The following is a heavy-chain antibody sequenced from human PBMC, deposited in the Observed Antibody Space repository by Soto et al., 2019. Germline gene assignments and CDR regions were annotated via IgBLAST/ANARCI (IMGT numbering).Heavy chain of an antibody. J-gene: IGHJ5*02. CDR2: IKQDGSEK. D-gene: IGHD3-10*01. CDR1: GLTFSSYW. Sequence: EVQLVESGGGLAQPGGSLRLSCAASGLTFSSYWMTWVRQAPGKGLEWVANIKQDGSEKYYVDSVKGRFTISRDNAKNSLYLQMYNLRVEDTAVYYCARGEAIGDDPWGHGTLVTVSS. CDR3: ARGEAIGDDP. V-gene: IGHV3-7*01.